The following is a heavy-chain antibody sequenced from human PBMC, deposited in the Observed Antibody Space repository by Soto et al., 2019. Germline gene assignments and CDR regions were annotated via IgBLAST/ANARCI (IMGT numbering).Heavy chain of an antibody. V-gene: IGHV3-48*01. Sequence: EVQLVESGGGLVQPGESLRLSCAASGFTFSSFHMNWVRQAPGRGLEWVAYFTSSSDTIYYSDSVKGRFTISRENGKNTLFLQMTSRRVEDTAVNYCARVVVVIPPGYYYAMDVWGQGTTVTVSS. D-gene: IGHD3-22*01. CDR3: ARVVVVIPPGYYYAMDV. CDR1: GFTFSSFH. CDR2: FTSSSDTI. J-gene: IGHJ6*02.